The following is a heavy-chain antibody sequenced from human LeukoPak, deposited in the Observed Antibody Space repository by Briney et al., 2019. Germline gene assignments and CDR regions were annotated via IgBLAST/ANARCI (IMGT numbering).Heavy chain of an antibody. CDR3: ARDRYYDSGSYYN. D-gene: IGHD3-10*01. CDR1: GYSISSGYY. CDR2: IYYSGST. Sequence: PSETLSLTCTVSGYSISSGYYWNWIRQPPGKGLEWIGYIYYSGSTNYNPSLKSRVTISVDTSKNQFSLKLSSVTAADTAVYYCARDRYYDSGSYYNWGQGTLVTVSS. V-gene: IGHV4-61*01. J-gene: IGHJ4*02.